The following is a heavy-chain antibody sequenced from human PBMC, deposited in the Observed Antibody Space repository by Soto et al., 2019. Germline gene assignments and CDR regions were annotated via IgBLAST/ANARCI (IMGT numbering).Heavy chain of an antibody. CDR2: ISPGSRYP. CDR1: GFTFGDSY. V-gene: IGHV3-11*06. CDR3: VRGGGGGLFDY. J-gene: IGHJ4*02. D-gene: IGHD2-15*01. Sequence: LRLSCAGSGFTFGDSYMSWIRQAPGKGLEWLSYISPGSRYPAYADSVKGRFTISRDNAKRSLYLQMMSLTAEDTAIYYCVRGGGGGLFDYWGQGTLVTVSS.